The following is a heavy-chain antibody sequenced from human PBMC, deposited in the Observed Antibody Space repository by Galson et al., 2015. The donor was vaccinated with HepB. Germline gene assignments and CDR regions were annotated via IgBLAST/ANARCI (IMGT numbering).Heavy chain of an antibody. Sequence: SLRLSCAASGFTFTAYAMSWVRQAPGKGLEWVSLINSAGTNPYYADSVRGRFTISRDNSKNTLYLQMNSLRPEDTAIYHCAKSRTLEHWGQGILITVSS. D-gene: IGHD5/OR15-5a*01. CDR1: GFTFTAYA. J-gene: IGHJ4*02. CDR3: AKSRTLEH. V-gene: IGHV3-23*03. CDR2: INSAGTNP.